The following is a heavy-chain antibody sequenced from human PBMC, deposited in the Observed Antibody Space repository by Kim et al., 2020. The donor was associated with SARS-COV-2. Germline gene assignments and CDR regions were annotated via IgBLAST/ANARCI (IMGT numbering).Heavy chain of an antibody. J-gene: IGHJ4*02. CDR3: ASEIESYYLTDY. Sequence: GGSLRLSCAASGFTFSSYGMHWVRQAPGKGLEWVAVISYDGSNKYYADSVKGRFTISRDNSKNTLYLQMNSLRAEDTAVYYCASEIESYYLTDYWGQGTLVTVSS. V-gene: IGHV3-30*03. CDR2: ISYDGSNK. D-gene: IGHD1-26*01. CDR1: GFTFSSYG.